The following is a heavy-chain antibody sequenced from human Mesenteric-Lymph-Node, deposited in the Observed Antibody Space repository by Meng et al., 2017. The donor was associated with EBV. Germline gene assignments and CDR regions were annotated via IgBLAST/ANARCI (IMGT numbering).Heavy chain of an antibody. CDR3: ARGGGEYSGYDPKWLDP. CDR2: IYHSGST. D-gene: IGHD5-12*01. V-gene: IGHV4-30-2*01. J-gene: IGHJ5*02. CDR1: GGSISSGGYA. Sequence: PLEGAGPGLLNPPETPSLTCAASGGSISSGGYAWSWIRQPPGKGLEWIGYIYHSGSTYYTPSLKRRVTIIVDRSKNQFSLKLSSVTAADTAVDYCARGGGEYSGYDPKWLDPWGQGTLVTVSS.